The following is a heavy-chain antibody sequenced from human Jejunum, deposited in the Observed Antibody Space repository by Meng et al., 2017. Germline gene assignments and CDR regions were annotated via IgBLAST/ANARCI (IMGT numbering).Heavy chain of an antibody. CDR2: INQGGSVK. V-gene: IGHV3-7*01. J-gene: IGHJ4*02. Sequence: GGPLRLSCAASGLTFSSHGFHWVRQAPGKGLEWVANINQGGSVKYIVDSVKGRCTISRDNAQNSLYLQMNSLRAEDTAVYFCARVGYTSWFIDDWGQGTLVTVSS. D-gene: IGHD2-2*01. CDR1: GLTFSSHG. CDR3: ARVGYTSWFIDD.